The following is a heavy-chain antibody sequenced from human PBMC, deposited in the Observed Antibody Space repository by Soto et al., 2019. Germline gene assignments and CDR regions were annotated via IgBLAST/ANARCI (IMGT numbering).Heavy chain of an antibody. D-gene: IGHD2-2*02. J-gene: IGHJ6*02. V-gene: IGHV3-74*01. Sequence: PGGSLRLSCAASGFTFSSYWMHWVRQAPGKGLVWVSRINSDGSSTSYADSVKGRFTIPRDNAKNTLYLQMNSLRAEDTAVYYCARLVPAAIQELWLREYYYYGMDVWGQGTTVTVSS. CDR1: GFTFSSYW. CDR3: ARLVPAAIQELWLREYYYYGMDV. CDR2: INSDGSST.